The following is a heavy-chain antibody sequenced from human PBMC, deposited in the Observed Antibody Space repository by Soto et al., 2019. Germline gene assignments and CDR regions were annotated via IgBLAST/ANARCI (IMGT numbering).Heavy chain of an antibody. CDR3: ARGSSIAGLYYGMDV. Sequence: QVQLQESGPGLVKPSQTLSLTCTVSGGSISSGGYYWTWIRQHPGKGLEWIGYNYYSGITYYNPSLTSRFTISLDTSKNQFSLKLSSVTAADTAVYYCARGSSIAGLYYGMDVWGQGTTVTVSS. D-gene: IGHD6-6*01. V-gene: IGHV4-31*03. CDR2: NYYSGIT. J-gene: IGHJ6*02. CDR1: GGSISSGGYY.